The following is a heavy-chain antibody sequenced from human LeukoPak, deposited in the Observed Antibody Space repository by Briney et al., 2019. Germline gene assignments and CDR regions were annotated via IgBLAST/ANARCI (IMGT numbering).Heavy chain of an antibody. CDR2: IYSGGTT. Sequence: GESLRLSCAASGFTVSSNYMTWVRQAPGKGLEWVSVIYSGGTTYSADSVKGRFTMSRDNSKNTLYLQMNSLRAEDTAVYYCAKGDCSSGSCYFDYWGQGSQVTVSS. CDR3: AKGDCSSGSCYFDY. V-gene: IGHV3-53*05. J-gene: IGHJ4*02. D-gene: IGHD2-15*01. CDR1: GFTVSSNY.